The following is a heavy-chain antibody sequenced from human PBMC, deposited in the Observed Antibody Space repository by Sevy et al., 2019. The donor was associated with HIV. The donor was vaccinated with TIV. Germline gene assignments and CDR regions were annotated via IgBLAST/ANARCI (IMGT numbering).Heavy chain of an antibody. CDR3: ARPTAISLSDYGMDV. V-gene: IGHV3-11*01. CDR2: ISSSGSTI. Sequence: GGSLRLSCAASGFTFSDYYMSWIRQAPGKGLEWVSYISSSGSTIYYADSVKGRFTISRDNAKNSLYLRMNSLRAEDTAVYYCARPTAISLSDYGMDVWGQGTTVTVSS. J-gene: IGHJ6*02. CDR1: GFTFSDYY. D-gene: IGHD2-2*02.